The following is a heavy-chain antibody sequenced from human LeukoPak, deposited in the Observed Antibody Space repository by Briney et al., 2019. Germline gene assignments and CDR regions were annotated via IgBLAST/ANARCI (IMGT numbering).Heavy chain of an antibody. CDR3: ARADIVVVPAAIGLDP. J-gene: IGHJ5*02. V-gene: IGHV4-31*03. D-gene: IGHD2-2*01. CDR2: IYYSGST. Sequence: SETLSLTCTVSGGSISSGGYYWSWIRQHPGKGLEWIGYIYYSGSTYYNPSLKSRVTISVDTSKNQFSLKLSSVTAADTAVYYCARADIVVVPAAIGLDPWGQGTLVTVSS. CDR1: GGSISSGGYY.